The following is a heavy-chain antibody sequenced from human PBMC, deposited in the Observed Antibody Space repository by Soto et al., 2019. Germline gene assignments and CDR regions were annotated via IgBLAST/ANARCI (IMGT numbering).Heavy chain of an antibody. D-gene: IGHD6-13*01. J-gene: IGHJ4*02. CDR1: GFTFSSYG. Sequence: QVQLVESGGGVVQPGRSLRLSCAASGFTFSSYGMHWVRQAPGKGLEWVAVIWYDGSNKYYADSVKGRFTIPRDNSKNTLYLQKNSLRAEDTAVYYCARDASRIAASGHFDYWGQGTLVTVSS. CDR2: IWYDGSNK. CDR3: ARDASRIAASGHFDY. V-gene: IGHV3-33*01.